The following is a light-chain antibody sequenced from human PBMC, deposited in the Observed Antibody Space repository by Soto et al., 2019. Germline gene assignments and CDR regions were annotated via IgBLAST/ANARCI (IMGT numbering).Light chain of an antibody. CDR3: QQYNSYSWT. J-gene: IGKJ1*01. CDR2: KAS. Sequence: DIQMTQSPSTRSASVGDRVTITCRASQSISSWLAWYQQKPGKAPKLLIYKASSLESGVPSRFSGSGSGTEFTLTISSLQPDDSATYYCQQYNSYSWTFGQGTKVEIK. V-gene: IGKV1-5*03. CDR1: QSISSW.